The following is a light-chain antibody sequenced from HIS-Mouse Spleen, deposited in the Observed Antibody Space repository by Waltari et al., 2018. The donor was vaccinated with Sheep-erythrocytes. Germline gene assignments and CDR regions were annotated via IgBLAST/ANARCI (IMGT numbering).Light chain of an antibody. CDR3: QSADSSGTYRV. V-gene: IGLV3-25*03. Sequence: SYELTQPPSVSVSPGQTARITCSGDALPKQYAYWYQQKPGKAPVLVIYKDSERHAGIPERFAGSSSGTTVTLTISGVQAEDEADYYCQSADSSGTYRVFGGGTKLTVL. J-gene: IGLJ2*01. CDR2: KDS. CDR1: ALPKQY.